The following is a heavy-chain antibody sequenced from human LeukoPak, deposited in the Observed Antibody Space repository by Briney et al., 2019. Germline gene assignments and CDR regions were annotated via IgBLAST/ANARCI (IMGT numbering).Heavy chain of an antibody. V-gene: IGHV4-39*07. CDR2: IYYSGST. Sequence: SETLSLTCTVSGGSISRSSYYWGWVRQPPGKGLDWIGSIYYSGSTNYNPSLKSRVTISVDTAKNQVSLNLTSVTAADTAVYYCARQSADFWTDYAKNWFDPWGQGTPVTVSS. J-gene: IGHJ5*02. D-gene: IGHD3/OR15-3a*01. CDR1: GGSISRSSYY. CDR3: ARQSADFWTDYAKNWFDP.